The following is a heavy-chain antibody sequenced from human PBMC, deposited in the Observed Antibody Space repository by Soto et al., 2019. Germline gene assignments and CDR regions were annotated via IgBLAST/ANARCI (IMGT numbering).Heavy chain of an antibody. CDR2: IIPSFHAP. D-gene: IGHD6-13*01. CDR3: ARSRAAAPPRVGMDV. J-gene: IGHJ6*02. Sequence: SVKVSCKASGGTFSRNAISWVRQAPGQGLEWMGGIIPSFHAPNYAQKFQGRVTITADESTSIVFMEMSSLRFEDTAVYYCARSRAAAPPRVGMDVWGQGTTVTVSS. CDR1: GGTFSRNA. V-gene: IGHV1-69*13.